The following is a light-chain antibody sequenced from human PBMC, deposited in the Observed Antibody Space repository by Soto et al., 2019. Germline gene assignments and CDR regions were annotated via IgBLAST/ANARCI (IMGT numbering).Light chain of an antibody. J-gene: IGKJ3*01. CDR3: QQYGSSPFT. CDR2: CAS. CDR1: QSVSSSY. Sequence: EIVLTQSPGTLSLSPGERATLSCRASQSVSSSYLAWYQQKPGQAPRLLIYCASSRATGIPDRFSGSGSGTDFTLTIRSLEPEDVAVYYCQQYGSSPFTFGPGTKVDI. V-gene: IGKV3-20*01.